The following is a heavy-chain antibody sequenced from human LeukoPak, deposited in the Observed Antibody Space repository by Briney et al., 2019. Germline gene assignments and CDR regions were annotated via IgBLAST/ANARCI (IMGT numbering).Heavy chain of an antibody. CDR3: ARDRGDVIDY. CDR2: IYYSGST. CDR1: GGSISSYY. D-gene: IGHD3-16*02. V-gene: IGHV4-59*01. Sequence: SETLSLTCTVSGGSISSYYWSWIRQPPGKGLEWIGYIYYSGSTNYNPSLKSRVTISVDTSKNQFSLKLSSVTAADTAVYYCARDRGDVIDYWGQGTLVTVSS. J-gene: IGHJ4*02.